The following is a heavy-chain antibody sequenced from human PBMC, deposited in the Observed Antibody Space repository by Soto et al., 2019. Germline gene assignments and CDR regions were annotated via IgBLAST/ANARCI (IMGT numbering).Heavy chain of an antibody. V-gene: IGHV3-53*01. CDR1: GFTVSSNY. CDR2: IYSGGST. D-gene: IGHD3-22*01. J-gene: IGHJ6*02. CDR3: ASNYYYDSSGYLSWSFYYYYYGMDV. Sequence: GSLRLSCAASGFTVSSNYMSWVRQAPGKGLEWVSVIYSGGSTYYADSVKGRFTISRDNSKNTLYLQMNSLRAEDTAVYYCASNYYYDSSGYLSWSFYYYYYGMDVWGQGTTVTVSS.